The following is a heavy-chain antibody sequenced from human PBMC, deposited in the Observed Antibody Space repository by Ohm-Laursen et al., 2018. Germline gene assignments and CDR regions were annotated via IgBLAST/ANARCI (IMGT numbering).Heavy chain of an antibody. CDR3: ARTRNFQPYDV. D-gene: IGHD2/OR15-2a*01. V-gene: IGHV3-72*01. Sequence: SLRLSCAASGFTFDDHYMDWVRQAPGKGLELVARSRDKANSYTTAYVASVKGRFSISRDDSENSLYLQMNSLKTEDTAVYYCARTRNFQPYDVLGQGTMVIVSS. J-gene: IGHJ3*01. CDR1: GFTFDDHY. CDR2: SRDKANSYTT.